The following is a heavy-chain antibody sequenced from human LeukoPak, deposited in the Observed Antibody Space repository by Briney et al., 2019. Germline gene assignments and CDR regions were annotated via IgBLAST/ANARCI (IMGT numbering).Heavy chain of an antibody. CDR3: ARSIAAVGRRQDLNNWFDP. V-gene: IGHV3-66*01. J-gene: IGHJ5*02. CDR1: GFTVSSNY. Sequence: GGSLRLSCAASGFTVSSNYMSWVRQAPGKGLEWVSVIYSGGSTYYADSVKGRFTISRDNSKNTLYLQMNSLRAEDTAVYYCARSIAAVGRRQDLNNWFDPWGQGTLVTVSS. D-gene: IGHD6-13*01. CDR2: IYSGGST.